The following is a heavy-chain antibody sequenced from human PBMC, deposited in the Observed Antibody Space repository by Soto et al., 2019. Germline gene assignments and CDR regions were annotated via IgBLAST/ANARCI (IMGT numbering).Heavy chain of an antibody. CDR3: ANLPPHRDY. Sequence: GELLESGGGEVQPGGSLRLSCAASGFTFGIYGMAWVRQAPGKGLEWVASIIGSGTSTYYADFVKGRFTISRDNSKNTLFLEMTSLRAEDTAVYHCANLPPHRDYWGRGTLVSVSS. CDR2: IIGSGTST. J-gene: IGHJ4*02. V-gene: IGHV3-23*01. CDR1: GFTFGIYG.